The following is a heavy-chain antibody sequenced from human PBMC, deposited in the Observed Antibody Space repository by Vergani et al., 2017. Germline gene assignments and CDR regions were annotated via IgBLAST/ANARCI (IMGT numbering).Heavy chain of an antibody. D-gene: IGHD5-18*01. J-gene: IGHJ4*02. Sequence: EVQLLESGGDLVQPGGSLRLSCAASGFTFNHYAMNWVRQAPGKGLEWVSGISGSGGSTYYAGSVKGRFTISRDSSKNTLYLQMSSLRVEDTAIYYCAELYGDDGYSPFWGQGTLVTVSS. CDR1: GFTFNHYA. V-gene: IGHV3-23*01. CDR2: ISGSGGST. CDR3: AELYGDDGYSPF.